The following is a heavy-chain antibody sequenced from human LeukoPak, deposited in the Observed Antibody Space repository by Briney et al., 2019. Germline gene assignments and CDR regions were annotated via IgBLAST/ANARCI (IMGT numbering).Heavy chain of an antibody. D-gene: IGHD3-3*01. Sequence: GASVKVSCKASGYTFTGYYMHWVRQAPGQGLEWMGWINPDSGGTNYAQKFQGRVTMTRDTSISTAYMELRSLRSEDTAVYYCARELWSGNYNVWGQGTLVTVSS. CDR2: INPDSGGT. CDR1: GYTFTGYY. CDR3: ARELWSGNYNV. V-gene: IGHV1-2*02. J-gene: IGHJ4*02.